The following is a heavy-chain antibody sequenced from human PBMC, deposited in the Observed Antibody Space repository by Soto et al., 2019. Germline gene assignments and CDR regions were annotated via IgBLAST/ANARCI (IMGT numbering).Heavy chain of an antibody. V-gene: IGHV3-74*01. CDR1: GFTFSSYW. CDR2: INSDGSST. CDR3: ASTAIVLTLDY. D-gene: IGHD5-18*01. Sequence: PGGSLRLSCAASGFTFSSYWMHWVRQAPGKGLVWVSRINSDGSSTSYADSVKGRFTISRDNAKNTLYLQMNSLRAEDTAIYYCASTAIVLTLDYWGQGTPVTVSS. J-gene: IGHJ4*02.